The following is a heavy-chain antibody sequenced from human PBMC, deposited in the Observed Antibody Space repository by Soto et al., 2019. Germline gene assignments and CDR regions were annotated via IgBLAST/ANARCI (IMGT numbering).Heavy chain of an antibody. J-gene: IGHJ4*02. Sequence: SETLSLTCTVSGGSISSSSYYWGWIRQPPGKGLEWIGSIYYSGSTYYNPSLKSRVTISVDTSKNQFSLKLSSVTAADTAVYYCARLRILLWFGELSYYFDYWGQGTLVTVSS. CDR2: IYYSGST. D-gene: IGHD3-10*01. V-gene: IGHV4-39*01. CDR3: ARLRILLWFGELSYYFDY. CDR1: GGSISSSSYY.